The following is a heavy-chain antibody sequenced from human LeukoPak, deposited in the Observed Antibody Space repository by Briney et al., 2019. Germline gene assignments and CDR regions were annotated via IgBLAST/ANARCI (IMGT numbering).Heavy chain of an antibody. Sequence: SETLSLTRAVYGGGFRGYYWGWVRQPPREGVGWGGGINHSGSTNYNPSLKSRVTISVDTSKNQFSLKLSSVTAADTAVYYCARGRAILWFGESTHFDYWGQGTLVTVSS. CDR3: ARGRAILWFGESTHFDY. CDR2: INHSGST. J-gene: IGHJ4*02. CDR1: GGGFRGYY. D-gene: IGHD3-10*01. V-gene: IGHV4-34*01.